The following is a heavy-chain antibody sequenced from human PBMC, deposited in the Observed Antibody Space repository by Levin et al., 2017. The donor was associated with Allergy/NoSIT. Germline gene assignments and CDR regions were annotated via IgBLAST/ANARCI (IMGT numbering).Heavy chain of an antibody. J-gene: IGHJ4*02. V-gene: IGHV1-8*01. Sequence: KPGESLKISCKASGYTFSTYDINWVRQAPGQGLEWMGWLSPRSGDTGYTQKFQGRVTMAMDTSINTVYLELSSLRSEDTAVYYCVRVTSGRLDFDYWGQGTLVTVSS. D-gene: IGHD6-19*01. CDR2: LSPRSGDT. CDR1: GYTFSTYD. CDR3: VRVTSGRLDFDY.